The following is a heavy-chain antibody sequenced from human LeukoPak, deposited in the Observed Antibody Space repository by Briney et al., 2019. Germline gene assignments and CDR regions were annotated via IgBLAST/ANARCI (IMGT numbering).Heavy chain of an antibody. CDR2: ISYDGSNK. D-gene: IGHD1-26*01. J-gene: IGHJ4*02. CDR3: AESYSGSYLAYFDY. V-gene: IGHV3-30*04. CDR1: GFTFSSYA. Sequence: GGSLRLSCAASGFTFSSYAMHWVRQAPGKGLEWVAVISYDGSNKYYADSVKGRFTISRDNSKNTLYLQMNSLRAEDTAVYHCAESYSGSYLAYFDYWGLGTLVTVSS.